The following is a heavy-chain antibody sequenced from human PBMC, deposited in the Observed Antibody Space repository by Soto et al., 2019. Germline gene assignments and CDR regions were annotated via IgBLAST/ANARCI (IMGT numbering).Heavy chain of an antibody. D-gene: IGHD2-15*01. CDR2: IKSKTDGGTT. CDR1: GFTFSNAL. V-gene: IGHV3-15*07. Sequence: GGSMRLSCAASGFTFSNALMNWVRQAPGKGLEWVGRIKSKTDGGTTDYAAPVKGRFTISRDDSKNTLYLQMNSLKTEDTAVYYCTTDIPNVPNVVVVAAALKPTDYWGQGTLVTVSS. J-gene: IGHJ4*02. CDR3: TTDIPNVPNVVVVAAALKPTDY.